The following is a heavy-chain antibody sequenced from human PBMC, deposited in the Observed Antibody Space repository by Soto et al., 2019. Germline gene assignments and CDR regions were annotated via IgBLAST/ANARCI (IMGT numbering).Heavy chain of an antibody. CDR2: ISSSGSTI. Sequence: GGSLRLSCAASGFTFSDYYMSWIRQAPGKGLEWVSYISSSGSTIYYADSVKGRFTISRDNAKNSLYLQMNSLRAEDTAVYYCASQIWFGELCAFDIWGQGTMVTVS. CDR1: GFTFSDYY. V-gene: IGHV3-11*01. CDR3: ASQIWFGELCAFDI. D-gene: IGHD3-10*01. J-gene: IGHJ3*02.